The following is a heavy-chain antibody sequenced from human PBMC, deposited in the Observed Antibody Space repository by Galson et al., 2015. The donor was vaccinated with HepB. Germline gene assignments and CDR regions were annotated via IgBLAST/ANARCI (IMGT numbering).Heavy chain of an antibody. CDR3: AKRDFSDNGYAPLFDS. CDR1: GFTFSAYA. D-gene: IGHD5-18*01. J-gene: IGHJ4*02. Sequence: SLRLSCAASGFTFSAYAMAWVRQTPGKGLECVSGITASGSRTYYADSVRGRLTISRDNSKSTLYLEMNGLKAEDTATYYCAKRDFSDNGYAPLFDSWGQGTLVTVSP. CDR2: ITASGSRT. V-gene: IGHV3-23*01.